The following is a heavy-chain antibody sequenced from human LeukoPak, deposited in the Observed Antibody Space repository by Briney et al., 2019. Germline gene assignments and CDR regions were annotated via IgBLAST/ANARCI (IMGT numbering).Heavy chain of an antibody. CDR1: GFTFSSYA. CDR3: AKTKISTGYLPRD. CDR2: ISGSGGST. D-gene: IGHD3-22*01. V-gene: IGHV3-23*01. Sequence: GGSLRLSCAASGFTFSSYAMSGVRQAPGKGLEWVSAISGSGGSTYYADSVKGRFTISRDNSKNTLYLQMNSLRAEDTAVYYCAKTKISTGYLPRDWGQGTLVTVSP. J-gene: IGHJ4*02.